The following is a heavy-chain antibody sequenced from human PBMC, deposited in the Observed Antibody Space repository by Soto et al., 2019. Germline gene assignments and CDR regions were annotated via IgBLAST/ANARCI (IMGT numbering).Heavy chain of an antibody. D-gene: IGHD2-15*01. CDR1: CGSIRSTSYY. V-gene: IGHV4-39*01. J-gene: IGHJ5*02. CDR3: ARSNEDTVAVGGWFDP. CDR2: SYYRGST. Sequence: QLQLQESGPGLVKPSETLSLTCTVSCGSIRSTSYYWGWIRQPPGKGLEWIGSSYYRGSTYYNASLQSRVTISVDTSKNQFSLTLSSVIAADTAVYFCARSNEDTVAVGGWFDPWGQGALVTVSS.